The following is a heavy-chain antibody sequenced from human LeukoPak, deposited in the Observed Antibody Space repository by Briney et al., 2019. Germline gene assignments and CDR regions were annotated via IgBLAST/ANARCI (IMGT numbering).Heavy chain of an antibody. D-gene: IGHD4-23*01. CDR2: IKQSGST. J-gene: IGHJ4*02. CDR3: ARARSEYGSNPYYSDY. CDR1: GGSFSDYY. V-gene: IGHV4-34*01. Sequence: PSETLSLTCAVWGGSFSDYYWSGIRQPPGKGREGIGEIKQSGSTNYSPSLKSRVTISVDTSKNQFSLKLTSVTAADTSVYYCARARSEYGSNPYYSDYWGQGTLVTVSS.